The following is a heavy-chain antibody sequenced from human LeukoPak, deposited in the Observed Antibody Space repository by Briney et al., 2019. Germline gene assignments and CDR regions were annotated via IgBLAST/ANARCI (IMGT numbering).Heavy chain of an antibody. Sequence: GGSLRLSCAASGCTFSRFGMSWVRQAPGKGLEWVSAIRTSDGSTYYADSVKGRFTVSRDNSKNTMSLQMNSLRAEDTAIYYCAKTRELNYFDDWGQGTLVTVSS. CDR3: AKTRELNYFDD. D-gene: IGHD3-10*01. V-gene: IGHV3-23*01. CDR1: GCTFSRFG. CDR2: IRTSDGST. J-gene: IGHJ4*02.